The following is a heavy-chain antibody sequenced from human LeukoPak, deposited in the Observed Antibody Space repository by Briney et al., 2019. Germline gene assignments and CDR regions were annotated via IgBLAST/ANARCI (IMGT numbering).Heavy chain of an antibody. J-gene: IGHJ4*02. CDR1: GFTFSSYA. CDR3: AKDRRSCTTTSCPQGLDY. Sequence: PGGSLRLSCAASGFTFSSYAMHWVRQAPGKGLEWVAVISYDGSNKYYADSVKGRFTISRDNSKNTLYLQMNSLRAEDTAVYYCAKDRRSCTTTSCPQGLDYWGQGTLVTVSS. CDR2: ISYDGSNK. V-gene: IGHV3-30*04. D-gene: IGHD2-2*01.